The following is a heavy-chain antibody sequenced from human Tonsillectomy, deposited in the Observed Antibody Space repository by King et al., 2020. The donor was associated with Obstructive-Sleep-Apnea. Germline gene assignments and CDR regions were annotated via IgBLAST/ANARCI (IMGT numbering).Heavy chain of an antibody. D-gene: IGHD4-17*01. J-gene: IGHJ3*02. V-gene: IGHV3-30*04. CDR1: GFTFSTYA. CDR2: ISYDGSNK. Sequence: VQLVESGGGVVQPGRSLRLSCAASGFTFSTYAMHWVRQAPGKGLEWVAVISYDGSNKYYADSVKGRFTISRDNSKNTLYLQMNSLRAEDTAVYYWARDRGDYGDRRDAFDIWGQGTMVTVSS. CDR3: ARDRGDYGDRRDAFDI.